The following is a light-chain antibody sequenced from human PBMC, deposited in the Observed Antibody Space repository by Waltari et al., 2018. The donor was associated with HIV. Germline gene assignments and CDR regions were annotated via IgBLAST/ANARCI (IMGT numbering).Light chain of an antibody. J-gene: IGLJ1*01. CDR2: DVN. CDR1: RRDIGGYNS. CDR3: CSYAGSNTFYV. Sequence: QSALTQPRSVSGSPGQAVTISCRGPRRDIGGYNSVSWYQQHPAEAPRLMIYDVNKRPSGVPDRFSGSKSGNTASLTISGLQAEDEADYYCCSYAGSNTFYVFGTGTEVTVL. V-gene: IGLV2-11*01.